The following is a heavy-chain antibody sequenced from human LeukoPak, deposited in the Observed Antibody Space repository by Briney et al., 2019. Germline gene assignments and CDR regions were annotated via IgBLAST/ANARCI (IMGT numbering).Heavy chain of an antibody. Sequence: SETLSLTCAVYGGSFSGYYWSWIRQPPGKGLEWIGYTYYSGSTNYNPSLKSRVTISVDTSKNQFSLKLSSVTAADTAVYYCVQTAVGDTSWIDPWGQGTLVIVSS. J-gene: IGHJ5*02. CDR2: TYYSGST. CDR1: GGSFSGYY. D-gene: IGHD2-21*02. V-gene: IGHV4-59*01. CDR3: VQTAVGDTSWIDP.